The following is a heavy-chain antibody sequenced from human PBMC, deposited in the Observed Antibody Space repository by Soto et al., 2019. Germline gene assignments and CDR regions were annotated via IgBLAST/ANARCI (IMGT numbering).Heavy chain of an antibody. CDR2: VNPNSDDT. CDR1: GYSFTSYD. J-gene: IGHJ3*01. Sequence: QVQLVQSGAEVKKPGASVTVSCTASGYSFTSYDMNWVRQATGQGLEWMGWVNPNSDDTDYEQKFQDRGTMTTCTSIRTAYMEVSSLRSEDTAVYYGSRVSIFAPVTGAEIFDFWGQGTMVTVSS. CDR3: SRVSIFAPVTGAEIFDF. D-gene: IGHD2-21*02. V-gene: IGHV1-8*01.